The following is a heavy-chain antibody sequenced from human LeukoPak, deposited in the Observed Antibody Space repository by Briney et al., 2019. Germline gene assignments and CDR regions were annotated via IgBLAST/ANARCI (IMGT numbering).Heavy chain of an antibody. D-gene: IGHD6-13*01. Sequence: GGSLRLSCAASGFTFSSYGMHWVRQAPGKGLEWVSSISSSSSYIYYADSVKGRFTISRDNAKNSLYLQMNSLRAEDTAVYYCAAGSSSWYWWFDPWGQGTLVTVSS. CDR3: AAGSSSWYWWFDP. V-gene: IGHV3-21*01. CDR2: ISSSSSYI. CDR1: GFTFSSYG. J-gene: IGHJ5*02.